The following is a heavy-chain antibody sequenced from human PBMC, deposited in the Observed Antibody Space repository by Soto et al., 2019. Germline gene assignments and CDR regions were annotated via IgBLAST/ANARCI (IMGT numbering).Heavy chain of an antibody. Sequence: GGSLRLSCAASGFTVSSNYMSWVRQAPGKGLEWVSVIYSGGSTYYADSVKGRFTISRDNSKNTLYLQMNSLRAEDTAVYYCARSSLLWFGELLSTNDYYYMDVWGKGTTVTVSS. CDR2: IYSGGST. J-gene: IGHJ6*03. V-gene: IGHV3-66*01. CDR3: ARSSLLWFGELLSTNDYYYMDV. CDR1: GFTVSSNY. D-gene: IGHD3-10*01.